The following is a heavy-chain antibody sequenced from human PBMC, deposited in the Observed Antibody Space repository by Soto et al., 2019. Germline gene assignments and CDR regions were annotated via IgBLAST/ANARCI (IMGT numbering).Heavy chain of an antibody. CDR1: GYTITSYY. J-gene: IGHJ2*01. V-gene: IGHV1-46*01. Sequence: PLASVKVSCTASGYTITSYYIQWVRQPPGQGLEWMGIIKPSGGSTSYAQKFQGRVTMTRDTSTSTVYMELSSLRSEDTAVYYCARDYAYYYDSSGYSDWYFDLWGRGTLVTVSS. CDR3: ARDYAYYYDSSGYSDWYFDL. CDR2: IKPSGGST. D-gene: IGHD3-22*01.